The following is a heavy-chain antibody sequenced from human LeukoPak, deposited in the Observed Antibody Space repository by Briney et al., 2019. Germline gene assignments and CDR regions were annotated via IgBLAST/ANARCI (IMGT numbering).Heavy chain of an antibody. J-gene: IGHJ3*02. D-gene: IGHD1-7*01. CDR1: GGSFSGYY. CDR3: ARPRTYNWNYLAAFDI. Sequence: PSETLSLTCAVYGGSFSGYYRSWIRQPPGKGLEWIGEINHSGSTNYNPSLKSRVTISVDTSKNQFSLKLSSVTAADTAVYYCARPRTYNWNYLAAFDIWGQGTMVTVSS. CDR2: INHSGST. V-gene: IGHV4-34*01.